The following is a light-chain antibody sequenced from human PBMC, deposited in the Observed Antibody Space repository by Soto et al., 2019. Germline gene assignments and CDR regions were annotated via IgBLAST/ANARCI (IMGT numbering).Light chain of an antibody. J-gene: IGLJ2*01. V-gene: IGLV2-11*01. CDR2: DVS. CDR3: CSYAGTYTL. Sequence: QSALTQPRSVSGSPGQSVTISCTGTSSDVGGYNYVSWYQHYSGTAPKLMIYDVSERPSGVPDRFSGSKSGNTASLTISGLQAEDEADYYCCSYAGTYTLFGGGTKLTVL. CDR1: SSDVGGYNY.